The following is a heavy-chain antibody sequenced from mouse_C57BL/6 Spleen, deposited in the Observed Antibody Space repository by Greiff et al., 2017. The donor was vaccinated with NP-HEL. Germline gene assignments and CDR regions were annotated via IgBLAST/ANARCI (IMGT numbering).Heavy chain of an antibody. J-gene: IGHJ1*03. CDR2: IHPNSGST. CDR3: AGYGKSWYFDV. Sequence: QVQLQQPGAELVKPGASVKLSCKASGYTFTSYWMHWVKQRPGQGLEWIGMIHPNSGSTNYNEKFKSKATLTVDKSSSTAYMQLSSLASEDSAVYYCAGYGKSWYFDVWGTGTTVTVSS. D-gene: IGHD1-1*01. CDR1: GYTFTSYW. V-gene: IGHV1-64*01.